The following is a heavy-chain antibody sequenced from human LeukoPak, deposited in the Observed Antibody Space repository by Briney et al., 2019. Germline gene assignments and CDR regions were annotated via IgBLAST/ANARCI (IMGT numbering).Heavy chain of an antibody. V-gene: IGHV3-23*01. CDR1: GFTFSSYA. CDR2: ISGSGGST. Sequence: PGASLRLSCAASGFTFSSYAMSWVRQAPGKGLEWVSAISGSGGSTYYADSVKGRFTISRDNSQNTLYLQMNSLRAEDTAVYYCAKTYYYGSGSYGVDWFDPWRQGTLVTVSS. D-gene: IGHD3-10*01. CDR3: AKTYYYGSGSYGVDWFDP. J-gene: IGHJ5*02.